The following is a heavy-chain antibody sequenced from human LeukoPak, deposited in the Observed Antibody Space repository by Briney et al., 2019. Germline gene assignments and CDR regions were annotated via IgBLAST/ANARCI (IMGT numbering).Heavy chain of an antibody. CDR3: ATYSSWEIFDY. CDR1: GYTFTGYY. Sequence: ASVKVSCKASGYTFTGYYIHWVRQAPGQGLEWMGWINPDSGGTNYAQKFQGRVTMTRDTSISTAYMELSRLRSDDTAVYYCATYSSWEIFDYWGQGTLVTVSS. D-gene: IGHD6-13*01. CDR2: INPDSGGT. V-gene: IGHV1-2*02. J-gene: IGHJ4*02.